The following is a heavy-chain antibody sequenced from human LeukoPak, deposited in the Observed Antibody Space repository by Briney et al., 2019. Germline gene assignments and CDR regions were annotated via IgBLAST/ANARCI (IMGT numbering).Heavy chain of an antibody. CDR1: GFNVSNNY. Sequence: GGSLRLSCAASGFNVSNNYMSWVRQAPGKGLEWVSVIYRGGSTYYADSVKGRSTMSRDNSKNTVYLQMDSLRAEDTAVYYCARDRGAAAGNWGQGTLVTVS. J-gene: IGHJ4*02. D-gene: IGHD6-13*01. V-gene: IGHV3-53*01. CDR3: ARDRGAAAGN. CDR2: IYRGGST.